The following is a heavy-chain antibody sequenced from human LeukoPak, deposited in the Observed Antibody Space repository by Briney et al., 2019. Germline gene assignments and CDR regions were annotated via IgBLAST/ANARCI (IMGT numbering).Heavy chain of an antibody. D-gene: IGHD6-13*01. V-gene: IGHV3-53*01. CDR1: GFTVSSNY. Sequence: GGSLRLSCPASGFTVSSNYMTSVRQAPGKGLQWVSVIYAGGNAYYADSVKGRFTISRDNSKNTVYLQMNSLRAEDTAVYYCAKDLGQQPYNWFDPWGQGTLVTVSS. CDR2: IYAGGNA. CDR3: AKDLGQQPYNWFDP. J-gene: IGHJ5*02.